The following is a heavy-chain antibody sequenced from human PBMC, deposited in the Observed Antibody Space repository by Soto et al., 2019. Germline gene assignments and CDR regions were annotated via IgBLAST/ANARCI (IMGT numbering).Heavy chain of an antibody. CDR2: IYHGGNT. CDR3: ARHSSDYYDSSAYYDS. J-gene: IGHJ5*01. CDR1: GAPISTGNW. V-gene: IGHV4-4*02. Sequence: QVHLQESGPGLVQSSGTLSLTCGVSGAPISTGNWWTWVRQTPGKGLEWIGEIYHGGNTNYRPSLKRRVTISVDKAKNQFSLRLSSVTAADTAVYYCARHSSDYYDSSAYYDSCGQGALVTVSS. D-gene: IGHD3-22*01.